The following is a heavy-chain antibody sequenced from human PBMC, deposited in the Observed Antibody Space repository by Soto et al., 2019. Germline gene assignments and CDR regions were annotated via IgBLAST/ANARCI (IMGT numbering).Heavy chain of an antibody. CDR1: GGSCTSNNW. J-gene: IGHJ4*02. CDR3: ASRDPGTSVDY. D-gene: IGHD1-7*01. CDR2: IYRTGST. Sequence: KPSETLSLTCAVSGGSCTSNNWWTWVRQPPGQGLEWIGEIYRTGSTTYNPSLKSRVTISLDKSENQFSLKVTSLTAADTAVYYCASRDPGTSVDYWGQGTLVTVSS. V-gene: IGHV4-4*02.